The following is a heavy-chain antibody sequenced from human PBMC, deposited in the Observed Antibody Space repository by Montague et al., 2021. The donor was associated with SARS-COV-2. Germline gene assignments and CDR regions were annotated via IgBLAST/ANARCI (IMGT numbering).Heavy chain of an antibody. CDR2: TYFSGXP. D-gene: IGHD6-19*01. Sequence: SETLSLTCTVSGGSISSSSYYWGGIGHPQGRGLSGLGGTYFSGXPSYXXXXKXQATISVDTSKNQFSLKLSSVTAADTAVYYCARSWGQWLLWGYYFDYWGQGTLVTVSS. CDR1: GGSISSSSYY. J-gene: IGHJ4*02. V-gene: IGHV4-39*01. CDR3: ARSWGQWLLWGYYFDY.